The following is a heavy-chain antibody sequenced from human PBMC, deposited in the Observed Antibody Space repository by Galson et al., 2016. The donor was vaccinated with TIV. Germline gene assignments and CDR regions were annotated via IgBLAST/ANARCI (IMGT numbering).Heavy chain of an antibody. CDR1: GYTFTDYY. V-gene: IGHV1-2*02. Sequence: SVKVSCRASGYTFTDYYIHWVRQAPGQGLEWMGWINPKSGDTKYAQKFEGRFTMTRDTSISTVFMELSSLIYDDTAVLYCARERHMDYWGQGTLVTVSS. CDR2: INPKSGDT. J-gene: IGHJ4*02. CDR3: ARERHMDY.